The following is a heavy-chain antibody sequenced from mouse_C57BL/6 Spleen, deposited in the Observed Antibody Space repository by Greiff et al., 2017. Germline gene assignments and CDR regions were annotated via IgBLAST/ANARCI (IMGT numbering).Heavy chain of an antibody. CDR3: TPITTVGH. J-gene: IGHJ2*01. V-gene: IGHV14-4*01. Sequence: VQLQQSGAELVRPGASVKLSCTASGFNIKDDYMHWVKQRPEQGLEWIGWIDPENGDTEYASKFQGKATITADTSSNTAYLQLSSLTSEDTAVYYCTPITTVGHWGQGTTLTVSS. CDR2: IDPENGDT. CDR1: GFNIKDDY. D-gene: IGHD1-1*01.